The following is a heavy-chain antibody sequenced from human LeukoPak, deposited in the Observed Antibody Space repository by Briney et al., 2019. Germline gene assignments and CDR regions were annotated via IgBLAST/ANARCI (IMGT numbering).Heavy chain of an antibody. CDR1: GFTFSDDY. CDR3: ARESGVAVVN. D-gene: IGHD6-19*01. V-gene: IGHV3-11*01. J-gene: IGHJ4*02. Sequence: GESLRLSCAASGFTFSDDYMSWIRQPPGKGLEWASYISGSGDVIYYPDSVKGRFTISRDNAKNSLYLQMNSLRVEDTAVYYCARESGVAVVNWGQGILVTVSS. CDR2: ISGSGDVI.